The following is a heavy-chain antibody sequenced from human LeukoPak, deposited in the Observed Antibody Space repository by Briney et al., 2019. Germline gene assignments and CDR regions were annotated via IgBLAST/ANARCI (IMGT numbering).Heavy chain of an antibody. D-gene: IGHD6-19*01. CDR2: ISGSGGST. Sequence: GGSLRLSCAASGFTFSSYAMSSVRQAPGKGLEWVSGISGSGGSTYYADSVKGRFTISRDNSKNTLYLQMNSLRAEDTAVYYCAKDNRWVAVAGVFDYWGQGTLVTVSS. CDR3: AKDNRWVAVAGVFDY. V-gene: IGHV3-23*01. J-gene: IGHJ4*02. CDR1: GFTFSSYA.